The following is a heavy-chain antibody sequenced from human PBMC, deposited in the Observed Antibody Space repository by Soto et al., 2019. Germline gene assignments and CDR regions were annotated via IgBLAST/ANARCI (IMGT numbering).Heavy chain of an antibody. CDR3: AKDPSGATSWYYWYFVL. D-gene: IGHD6-13*01. J-gene: IGHJ2*01. Sequence: EVQRLESGGGLVQPGGSLRLSCAASGFTFSSFAVSWVRQAPGKGLEWVSAMSGSGGRTYYADSVKGRFTISRDNSKSTLYQQMNSLRVDDTAVYYCAKDPSGATSWYYWYFVLWGRGTLVTVSS. V-gene: IGHV3-23*01. CDR1: GFTFSSFA. CDR2: MSGSGGRT.